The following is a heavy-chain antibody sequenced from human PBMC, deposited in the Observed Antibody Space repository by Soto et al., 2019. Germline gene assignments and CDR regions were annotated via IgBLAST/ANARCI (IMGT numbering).Heavy chain of an antibody. D-gene: IGHD2-15*01. CDR2: VSGGGGTT. V-gene: IGHV3-23*01. J-gene: IGHJ6*02. Sequence: VQLLESGGGLEQPGGSLRLSCAASGFTFISYSMTWVRQAPGKGLEWVSVVSGGGGTTHYADSVKGRFTISRDNSKNTLHLQMNNLRVEDTAIYYCARYCPGGSCSPGPYAMDVWGQGTTVTVSS. CDR1: GFTFISYS. CDR3: ARYCPGGSCSPGPYAMDV.